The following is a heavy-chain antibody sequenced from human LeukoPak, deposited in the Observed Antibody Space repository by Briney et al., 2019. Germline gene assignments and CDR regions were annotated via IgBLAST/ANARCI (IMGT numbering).Heavy chain of an antibody. Sequence: GGSLRLSCAASGFTFSSYAMSWVRQAPGKGLEWVSAISGSGGSTYYADSVKGRFTISRDNSKNTLYLQMNSLRAEDTAVYYCAKDGTYCSSASCPGAYYYYYGMDVWGQGTTVTVSS. V-gene: IGHV3-23*01. CDR3: AKDGTYCSSASCPGAYYYYYGMDV. CDR2: ISGSGGST. D-gene: IGHD2-2*01. CDR1: GFTFSSYA. J-gene: IGHJ6*02.